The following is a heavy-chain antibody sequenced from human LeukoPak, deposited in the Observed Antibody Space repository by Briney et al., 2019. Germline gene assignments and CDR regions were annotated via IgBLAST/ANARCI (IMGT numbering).Heavy chain of an antibody. CDR1: GFTFSDYY. CDR2: ISSSGSTI. D-gene: IGHD6-13*01. V-gene: IGHV3-11*01. CDR3: ASGGRRGVIAAAGTKVDI. J-gene: IGHJ3*02. Sequence: GGSLRLSCAASGFTFSDYYMSWIRQAPGKGLEWVSYISSSGSTIYYADSVKGRFTISRDNAKNSLYLQMNSLRAEDTAVYYCASGGRRGVIAAAGTKVDIWGQGTMVTVSS.